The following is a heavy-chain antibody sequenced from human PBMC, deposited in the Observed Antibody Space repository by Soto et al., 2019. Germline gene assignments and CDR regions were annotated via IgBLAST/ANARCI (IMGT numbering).Heavy chain of an antibody. D-gene: IGHD4-17*01. CDR1: GFTFSNAW. Sequence: GSLRLSCAASGFTFSNAWMSWVRQAPGKGLEWVGRIKSKTDGGTTDYAAPVKGRFTISRDDSKNTLYLQMNSLKTEDTAVYYCTTISYGDYGWYYYYYMDVWGKGTTVTVSS. V-gene: IGHV3-15*01. J-gene: IGHJ6*03. CDR3: TTISYGDYGWYYYYYMDV. CDR2: IKSKTDGGTT.